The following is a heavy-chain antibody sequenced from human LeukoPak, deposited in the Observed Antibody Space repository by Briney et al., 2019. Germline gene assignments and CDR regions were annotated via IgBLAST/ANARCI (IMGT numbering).Heavy chain of an antibody. CDR2: TYYRSKWYI. D-gene: IGHD1-1*01. CDR3: ARGSASGTAFDV. CDR1: GDSVSRNSAA. Sequence: SQTLAVTCAISGDSVSRNSAAWFWIRQSPSRGLEWLGRTYYRSKWYIDYAVSLTGRITIYPDTSKNQMSLQLKSVTPEDSAVYYCARGSASGTAFDVWGQGTKFTVSS. J-gene: IGHJ3*01. V-gene: IGHV6-1*01.